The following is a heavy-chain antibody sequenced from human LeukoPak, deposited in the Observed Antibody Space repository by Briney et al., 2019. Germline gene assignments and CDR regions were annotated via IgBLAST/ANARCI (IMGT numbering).Heavy chain of an antibody. CDR2: IKQDESEK. V-gene: IGHV3-7*01. Sequence: GGSLRLSCAASGFTFSSYWMSWVRQAPGKGLEWVANIKQDESEKYYVHSVKGRFTISRDNAKNSLYLQMNSLRAEDTAVYYCARGLGNLYFDYWGQGSLVTVSS. J-gene: IGHJ4*02. CDR1: GFTFSSYW. CDR3: ARGLGNLYFDY.